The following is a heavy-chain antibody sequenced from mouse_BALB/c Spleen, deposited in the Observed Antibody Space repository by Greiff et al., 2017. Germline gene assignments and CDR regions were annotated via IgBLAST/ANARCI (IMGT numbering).Heavy chain of an antibody. CDR2: INPSNGRT. CDR3: ARTGKDAMDY. J-gene: IGHJ4*01. Sequence: QVQLQQPGAELVKPGASVKLSCKASGYTFTSYWMHWVKQRLGQGLEWIGEINPSNGRTNYNEKFKSKATLTVDKSSSTAYMQLSSLTSEDSAVYYCARTGKDAMDYWGQGTSVTVSS. V-gene: IGHV1S81*02. CDR1: GYTFTSYW.